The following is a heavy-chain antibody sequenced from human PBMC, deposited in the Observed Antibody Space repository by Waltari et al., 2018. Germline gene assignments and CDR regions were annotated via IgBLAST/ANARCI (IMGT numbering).Heavy chain of an antibody. CDR2: ISAYNGNT. CDR1: GYTFTSYG. J-gene: IGHJ6*02. CDR3: ARDSPPNWNYVPVYYYYGMDV. V-gene: IGHV1-18*01. Sequence: QVQLVQSGAEVKKPGASVKVSCKASGYTFTSYGISWVRQAPGQGLEWMGWISAYNGNTNYAQKLQGRVTMTTDASTSTAYMELRSLRSDDTAVYYCARDSPPNWNYVPVYYYYGMDVWGQGTTVTVSS. D-gene: IGHD1-7*01.